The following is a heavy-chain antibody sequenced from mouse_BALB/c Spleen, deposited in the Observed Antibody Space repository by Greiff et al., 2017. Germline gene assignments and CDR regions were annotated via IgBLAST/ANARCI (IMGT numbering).Heavy chain of an antibody. CDR3: AREREVRQVFDY. CDR2: IWAGGST. J-gene: IGHJ2*01. CDR1: GFSLTSYG. V-gene: IGHV2-9*02. Sequence: VHLVESGPGLVAPSQSLSITCTVSGFSLTSYGVHWVRQPPGKGLEWLGVIWAGGSTNYNSALMSRLSISKDNSKSQVFLKMNSLQTDDTAMYYCAREREVRQVFDYWGQGTTLTVSS. D-gene: IGHD2-14*01.